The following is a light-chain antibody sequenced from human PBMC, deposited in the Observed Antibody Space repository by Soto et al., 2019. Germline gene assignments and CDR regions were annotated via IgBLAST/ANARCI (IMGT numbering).Light chain of an antibody. CDR1: QSVSSN. Sequence: EIVMTQSPATLSVSPGERATLSCRASQSVSSNLAWYQQKPGQAPRLLIYGASTRATGIPARFSGSGSGTEFTLNISSLQSEDFAVYYCQQYNNWPTGYTFGQGNKLEIK. CDR2: GAS. V-gene: IGKV3-15*01. CDR3: QQYNNWPTGYT. J-gene: IGKJ2*01.